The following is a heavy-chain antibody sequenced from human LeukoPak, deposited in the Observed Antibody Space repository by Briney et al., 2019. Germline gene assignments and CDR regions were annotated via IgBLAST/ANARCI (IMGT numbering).Heavy chain of an antibody. J-gene: IGHJ4*02. Sequence: GGSLRLSCAASGFTFSNYAMSWVRQAPGKGLDWVSAIVGSGDPTYYLDSVKGRFTISRDNSKNTVYLQMNSLRAEDTAVYYCAKGRPGIAAAASDYWGQGTLVTVSS. V-gene: IGHV3-23*01. CDR2: IVGSGDPT. CDR1: GFTFSNYA. CDR3: AKGRPGIAAAASDY. D-gene: IGHD6-13*01.